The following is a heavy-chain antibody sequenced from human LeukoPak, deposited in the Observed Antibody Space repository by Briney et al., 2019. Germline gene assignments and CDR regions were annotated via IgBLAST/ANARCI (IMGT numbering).Heavy chain of an antibody. CDR2: IYYSGST. D-gene: IGHD5-12*01. Sequence: SETLSLTCTVSGGSISSYYWSWIRQPPGKGLEWIGYIYYSGSTNYNPSLKSRVTISVDTSKNQFSLKLSSVTAADTAVYYCARGLGSYYYYMDVWGKGTTVIVSS. J-gene: IGHJ6*03. CDR3: ARGLGSYYYYMDV. CDR1: GGSISSYY. V-gene: IGHV4-59*01.